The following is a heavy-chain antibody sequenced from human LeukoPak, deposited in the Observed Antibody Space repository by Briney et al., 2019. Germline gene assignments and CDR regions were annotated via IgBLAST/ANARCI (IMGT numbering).Heavy chain of an antibody. Sequence: PGGSLRLSCAASGFTFDDYGMSWFRQAPGKGLEWVSGINWNGGSTGYADSVKGRFTISRDNAKNSLYLQMNSLRAEDTALYYCAREGGMAIAAAAKLDYWGQGTLVTVSS. CDR3: AREGGMAIAAAAKLDY. V-gene: IGHV3-20*04. CDR1: GFTFDDYG. J-gene: IGHJ4*02. D-gene: IGHD6-13*01. CDR2: INWNGGST.